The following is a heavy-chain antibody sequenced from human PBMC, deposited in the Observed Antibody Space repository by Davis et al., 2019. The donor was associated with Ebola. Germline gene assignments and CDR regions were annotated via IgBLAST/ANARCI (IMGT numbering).Heavy chain of an antibody. CDR3: ARGLQLGIVVVVAAAPFDY. CDR2: INPHNGNT. CDR1: GYTFTNYG. D-gene: IGHD2-15*01. J-gene: IGHJ4*02. Sequence: ASVKVSCKASGYTFTNYGITWVRQAPGQGLEWMGWINPHNGNTNYAQKLQGRVTMTTDTSTSTAYMALRSLRSDDTAVYYCARGLQLGIVVVVAAAPFDYWGQGTLVTVSS. V-gene: IGHV1-18*04.